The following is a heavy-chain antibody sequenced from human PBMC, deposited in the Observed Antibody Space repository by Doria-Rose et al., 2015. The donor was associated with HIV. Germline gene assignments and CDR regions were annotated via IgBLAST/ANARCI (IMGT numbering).Heavy chain of an antibody. Sequence: QVQLQESGPGLVKPSETLSLTCTVSGGSVASGTPYWDWIRQTPGKGLEWIGTIYYSGTTYYNPSISGRVTISLHTSKTQYSLMLISVTAADTGVYYCAKQAVNWFDPWGQGTLVTVSS. CDR3: AKQAVNWFDP. J-gene: IGHJ5*02. D-gene: IGHD6-25*01. CDR1: GGSVASGTPY. CDR2: IYYSGTT. V-gene: IGHV4-39*01.